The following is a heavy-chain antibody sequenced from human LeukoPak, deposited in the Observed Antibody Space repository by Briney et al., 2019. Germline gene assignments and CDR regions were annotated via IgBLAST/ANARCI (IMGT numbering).Heavy chain of an antibody. CDR1: GGSFSGYY. V-gene: IGHV4-34*01. J-gene: IGHJ3*02. CDR2: INHSGST. Sequence: SETLSLTCAVYGGSFSGYYWSWIRQPPGKGLEWIGEINHSGSTNYNPSLKSRVTISVDTSKNQFSLKLSSVTVADTAVYYCARVAPYIVVVVAATRVGAFDIWGQGTMVTVSS. CDR3: ARVAPYIVVVVAATRVGAFDI. D-gene: IGHD2-15*01.